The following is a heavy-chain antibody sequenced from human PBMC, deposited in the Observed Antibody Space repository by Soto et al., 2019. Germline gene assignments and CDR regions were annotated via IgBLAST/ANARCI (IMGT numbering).Heavy chain of an antibody. CDR2: IYYSGST. D-gene: IGHD6-6*01. Sequence: TLSLTCTVSGGSISSGDYYWSWIRQPPGKGLEWIGYIYYSGSTYYNPSLKSRVTISVDTSKNQFSLKLSSVTAADTAVYYCARDPSSPYYYYYGMDVWGQGTTVTVSS. V-gene: IGHV4-30-4*01. CDR3: ARDPSSPYYYYYGMDV. J-gene: IGHJ6*02. CDR1: GGSISSGDYY.